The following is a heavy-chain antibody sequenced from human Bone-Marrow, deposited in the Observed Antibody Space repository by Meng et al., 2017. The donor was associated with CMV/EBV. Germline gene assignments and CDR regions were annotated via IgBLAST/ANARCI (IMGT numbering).Heavy chain of an antibody. D-gene: IGHD5-18*01. J-gene: IGHJ6*02. CDR2: INPNSGGT. V-gene: IGHV1-2*02. CDR3: ARGRWSDTAMVYGMDV. Sequence: ASVKISCKASGYTFTSYYMHWVRQAPGQGLEWMGWINPNSGGTNYAQKFQGRVTMIRDTSISTAYMELSRLRSDDTAVYYCARGRWSDTAMVYGMDVWGQGTTVTVSS. CDR1: GYTFTSYY.